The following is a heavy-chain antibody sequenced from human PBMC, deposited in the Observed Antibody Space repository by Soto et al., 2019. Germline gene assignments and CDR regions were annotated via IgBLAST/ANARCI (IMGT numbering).Heavy chain of an antibody. D-gene: IGHD1-26*01. CDR2: VYYSGTT. Sequence: SETMSLTCTVSGGSIRNGDYYWGWIRQPPGKGLEWIGYVYYSGTTYSHPSLNGRVSISVATSENQFSLRLTSVTAADTAVYYCVTVNLVGAAYYFDYWGPGTRVTAPQ. J-gene: IGHJ4*02. CDR1: GGSIRNGDYY. V-gene: IGHV4-30-4*01. CDR3: VTVNLVGAAYYFDY.